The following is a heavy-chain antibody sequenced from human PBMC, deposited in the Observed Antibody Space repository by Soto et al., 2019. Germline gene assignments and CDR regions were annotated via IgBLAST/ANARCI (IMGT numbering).Heavy chain of an antibody. CDR1: GDSVSSGFYY. Sequence: QVQLQESGPGLLKPSETLSLTCNVSGDSVSSGFYYWTWIRQSPVKGLEWIGNIYYIGSTEYNPSLTSRVTISFDMSKNQLSLTLTSVTAADSAVYFCARPRGHTSGVFERWGQGTTVTVSS. J-gene: IGHJ3*02. D-gene: IGHD5-18*01. CDR2: IYYIGST. CDR3: ARPRGHTSGVFER. V-gene: IGHV4-61*01.